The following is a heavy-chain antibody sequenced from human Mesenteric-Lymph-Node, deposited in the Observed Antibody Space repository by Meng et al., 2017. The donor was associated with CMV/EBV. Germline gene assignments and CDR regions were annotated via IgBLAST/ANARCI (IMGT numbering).Heavy chain of an antibody. CDR1: GGSVSSGSYY. CDR3: ARMSLIVGSIHDAFDM. Sequence: LSLTCTVSGGSVSSGSYYWSWIRQPPGKGLEWIGYINYSGSTKYNPSLKSRVTISVDTSKNQFSLKLKSVTAADTAVYYCARMSLIVGSIHDAFDMWGQGTMVTVSS. CDR2: INYSGST. V-gene: IGHV4-61*01. J-gene: IGHJ3*02. D-gene: IGHD1-26*01.